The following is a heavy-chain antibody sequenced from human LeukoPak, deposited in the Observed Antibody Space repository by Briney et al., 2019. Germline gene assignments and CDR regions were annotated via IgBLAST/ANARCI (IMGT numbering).Heavy chain of an antibody. CDR2: IYYSGST. Sequence: KPSETLSLTCAVSGGSISGYYWSWIRQPPGKGLEWNGYIYYSGSTNYHPSLKSRVTMSVDTSKNHFSLKLSSVTSADTAVYFCARGHLAYCSSTTCYGFDYWGRGTLVTVSS. D-gene: IGHD2-2*01. CDR3: ARGHLAYCSSTTCYGFDY. V-gene: IGHV4-59*01. J-gene: IGHJ4*02. CDR1: GGSISGYY.